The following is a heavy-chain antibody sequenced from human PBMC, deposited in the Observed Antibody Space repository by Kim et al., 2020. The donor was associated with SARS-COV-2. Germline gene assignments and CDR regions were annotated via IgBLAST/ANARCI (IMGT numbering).Heavy chain of an antibody. J-gene: IGHJ4*02. CDR3: ARDGSGGDWDY. D-gene: IGHD3-10*01. CDR1: GGSISSSSYY. CDR2: IYYSGST. V-gene: IGHV4-39*02. Sequence: SQTLSLTCTVSGGSISSSSYYWGWIRQPPGKGLEWIGSIYYSGSTYYNPSLKSRVTISVDTSKNQFSLKLSSVTAADTAVYYCARDGSGGDWDYWGQGTL.